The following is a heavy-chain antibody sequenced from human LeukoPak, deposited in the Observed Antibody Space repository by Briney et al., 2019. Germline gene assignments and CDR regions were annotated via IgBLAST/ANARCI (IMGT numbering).Heavy chain of an antibody. CDR3: ARDRGGGGFNFFDS. V-gene: IGHV3-9*01. Sequence: GGSLRLSCVASGFNFNDYAMHWVRQTPVKVLEWVSRITWNSDSRAYADSVRGRFTISRDNARNSLYLQMNSLRPEDTAFYYCARDRGGGGFNFFDSWGQGTLVTVSS. J-gene: IGHJ4*02. CDR1: GFNFNDYA. CDR2: ITWNSDSR. D-gene: IGHD5-24*01.